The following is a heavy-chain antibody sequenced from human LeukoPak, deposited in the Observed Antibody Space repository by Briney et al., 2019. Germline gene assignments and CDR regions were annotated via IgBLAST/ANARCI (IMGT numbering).Heavy chain of an antibody. CDR3: ARSLQQLISWFDL. D-gene: IGHD6-13*01. CDR2: INHSGST. Sequence: PSETLSLTCAVYGGSFSGYYWSWIRQPPGKGLEWIGEINHSGSTNYNPSLKSRVTISVDTSKNQFSLKLSSVTAADTAVYYCARSLQQLISWFDLWGQGTLVPVSS. V-gene: IGHV4-34*01. J-gene: IGHJ5*02. CDR1: GGSFSGYY.